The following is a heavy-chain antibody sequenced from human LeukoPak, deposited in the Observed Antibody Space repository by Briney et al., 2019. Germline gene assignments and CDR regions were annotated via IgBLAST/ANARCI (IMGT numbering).Heavy chain of an antibody. V-gene: IGHV3-30*18. CDR1: GFIFSTFG. CDR2: ISHDGNDK. J-gene: IGHJ4*02. Sequence: PGGSLRVSCVASGFIFSTFGMHWVRQAPGKGLEWVAFISHDGNDKYYADSVKGPSAISRDNSHNTLYLQINSLRPEDTAVYYCVKGHLIYRLLAYWGQGTLVTVSS. D-gene: IGHD4-11*01. CDR3: VKGHLIYRLLAY.